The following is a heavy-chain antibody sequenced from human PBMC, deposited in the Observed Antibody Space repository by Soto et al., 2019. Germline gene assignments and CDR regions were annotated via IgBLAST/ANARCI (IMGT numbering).Heavy chain of an antibody. CDR1: GGSISSGAYY. V-gene: IGHV4-30-4*01. CDR2: IYYSGST. CDR3: ARDNYGDTYYFDY. J-gene: IGHJ4*02. Sequence: QVQLQESGPGLVKPSQTLSLTCTVSGGSISSGAYYWSWVRQPPGKGLEWIGYIYYSGSTYYNPSLESRVTISVDTSKNQCSQKLSSVTATDTAVYYCARDNYGDTYYFDYWGQGPLVTVSS. D-gene: IGHD4-17*01.